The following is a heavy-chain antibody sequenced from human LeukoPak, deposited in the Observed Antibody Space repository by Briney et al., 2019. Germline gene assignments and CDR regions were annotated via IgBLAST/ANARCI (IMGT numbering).Heavy chain of an antibody. CDR2: IYYSGST. D-gene: IGHD2-2*01. Sequence: SETLSLTCTVSGGSISSSSYYWGWIRQPPGKGLEWIGSIYYSGSTYYNPSLKSRVTISVDTSKNQFSLKLSSVTAADTAVYYCARHTRLSWFDPWGQGTLVTVSS. V-gene: IGHV4-39*07. J-gene: IGHJ5*02. CDR1: GGSISSSSYY. CDR3: ARHTRLSWFDP.